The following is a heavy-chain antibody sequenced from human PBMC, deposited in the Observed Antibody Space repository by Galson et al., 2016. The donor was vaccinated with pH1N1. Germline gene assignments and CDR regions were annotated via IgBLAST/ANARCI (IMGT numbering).Heavy chain of an antibody. CDR3: IRDLGRLRDF. Sequence: SVKVSCKASGYIFTRDYFHWVRQAPGQGLEWMGVIDPSNVGTTFAQKFQGLVTMTRDTSTSTVYMEVSGLKSDDTAVYYCIRDLGRLRDFWGQGTLVTVSS. D-gene: IGHD7-27*01. CDR2: IDPSNVGT. CDR1: GYIFTRDY. J-gene: IGHJ4*02. V-gene: IGHV1-46*03.